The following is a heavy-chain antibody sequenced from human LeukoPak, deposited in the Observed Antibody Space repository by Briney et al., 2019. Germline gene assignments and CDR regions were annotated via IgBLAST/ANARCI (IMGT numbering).Heavy chain of an antibody. CDR1: GFTVTSNY. J-gene: IGHJ4*02. V-gene: IGHV3-66*02. CDR2: IYSGGST. CDR3: ARDSNYGLLTPEY. Sequence: GGSLRLACAASGFTVTSNYMSWVRQAPGKGLEWVSIIYSGGSTFYADSVKGRFTISRDNSKNTLYLQMNSLRAEDTAVYYCARDSNYGLLTPEYWGQGTLVSVSS. D-gene: IGHD3-9*01.